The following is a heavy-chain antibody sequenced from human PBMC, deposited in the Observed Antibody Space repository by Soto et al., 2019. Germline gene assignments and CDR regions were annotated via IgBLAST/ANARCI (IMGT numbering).Heavy chain of an antibody. V-gene: IGHV3-74*03. CDR1: GFAFSSYW. D-gene: IGHD3-16*01. CDR2: INGDGSDI. J-gene: IGHJ4*02. Sequence: GGSLRLSCGASGFAFSSYWMHWVRQVPGKGLVWVSRINGDGSDIKYADSVKGRFTISRDNAKNTVYLQMNSLRVEDTAGYYCVRGPFYGSSWGQGTLVTVSS. CDR3: VRGPFYGSS.